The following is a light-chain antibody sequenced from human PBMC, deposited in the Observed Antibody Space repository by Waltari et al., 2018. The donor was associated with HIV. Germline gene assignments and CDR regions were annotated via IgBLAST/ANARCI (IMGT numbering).Light chain of an antibody. J-gene: IGKJ2*01. CDR1: QSVLFSPNHKTY. Sequence: DIVMTQSPDSLAVSLGEKATINCKSSQSVLFSPNHKTYLAGYQQKPGQPPKALIYWASTRESGAPDRFSGSGSGTDFTLTNSNLQAEDVAVYYCQQYYSIPRTFGQGTKLEIK. CDR2: WAS. CDR3: QQYYSIPRT. V-gene: IGKV4-1*01.